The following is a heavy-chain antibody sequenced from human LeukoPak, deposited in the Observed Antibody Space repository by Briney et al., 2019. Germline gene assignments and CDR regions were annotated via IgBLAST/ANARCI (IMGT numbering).Heavy chain of an antibody. J-gene: IGHJ4*02. Sequence: GGSLRLSCAASGFSFSNYGMHWVRQAPGKDLEWVAFIRYDGSDKYYADSVKGRFTISRDNSKNTLYLQMSSLRTEDTALYYCAQYSYGDFWGQGTLVTVSS. CDR2: IRYDGSDK. V-gene: IGHV3-30*02. CDR3: AQYSYGDF. CDR1: GFSFSNYG. D-gene: IGHD3-16*01.